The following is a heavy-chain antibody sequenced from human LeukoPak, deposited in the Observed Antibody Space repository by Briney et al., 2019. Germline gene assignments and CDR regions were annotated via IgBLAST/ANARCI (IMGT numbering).Heavy chain of an antibody. D-gene: IGHD6-13*01. CDR2: FDPEDGET. V-gene: IGHV1-24*01. CDR1: GYTLTELS. J-gene: IGHJ5*02. CDR3: ARGAEYSSSWYWTDNNWFDP. Sequence: ASVKVSCKVSGYTLTELSMHWVRQAPGKGLEWMGGFDPEDGETIYAQKFQGRVTMTEDTSTDTAYMELSSLRSEDTAVYYCARGAEYSSSWYWTDNNWFDPWGQGTLVTVSS.